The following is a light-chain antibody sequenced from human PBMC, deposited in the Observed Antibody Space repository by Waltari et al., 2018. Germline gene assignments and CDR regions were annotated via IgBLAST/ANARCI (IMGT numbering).Light chain of an antibody. CDR2: GNS. Sequence: QSVLTQPPSVSGAPGQRVTISCTGSGSNIGAGYHLHWYKQLPGTAPKVLIYGNSNRPSGVPDRFSGSKSGTSASLAITGLQAEDEADYYCQSYDSSLSGSKVFGGGTKLTVL. J-gene: IGLJ3*02. CDR3: QSYDSSLSGSKV. CDR1: GSNIGAGYH. V-gene: IGLV1-40*01.